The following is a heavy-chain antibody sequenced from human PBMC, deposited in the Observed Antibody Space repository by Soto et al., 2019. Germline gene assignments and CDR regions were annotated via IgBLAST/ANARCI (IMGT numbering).Heavy chain of an antibody. Sequence: LXLSCAASVFSFTTYFMHWVRQAPGKGLEWVAVISHDGSYKYYGDAVKGRFTISRDTSKNAVYLEMNSLRPEDTAVYYCAKGLLAIVGTTLPRDAFNIWGQGTMVTVSS. CDR2: ISHDGSYK. CDR3: AKGLLAIVGTTLPRDAFNI. J-gene: IGHJ3*02. D-gene: IGHD1-26*01. V-gene: IGHV3-30*18. CDR1: VFSFTTYF.